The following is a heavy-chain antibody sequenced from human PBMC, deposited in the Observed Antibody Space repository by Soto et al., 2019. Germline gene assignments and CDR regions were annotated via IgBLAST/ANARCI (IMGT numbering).Heavy chain of an antibody. J-gene: IGHJ6*02. Sequence: EVQLVESGGGLVQPGGSLRLSCAASGFTFSAYWMHWVRQAPGKGLVWVSRIHSNGNTTTYADSVKGRFTISRDNAKNTLYLQMNSLRAEDTAVYYCARSVGSGTYPYYYYAMDVWGQGTTVTVSS. D-gene: IGHD3-10*01. V-gene: IGHV3-74*01. CDR1: GFTFSAYW. CDR2: IHSNGNTT. CDR3: ARSVGSGTYPYYYYAMDV.